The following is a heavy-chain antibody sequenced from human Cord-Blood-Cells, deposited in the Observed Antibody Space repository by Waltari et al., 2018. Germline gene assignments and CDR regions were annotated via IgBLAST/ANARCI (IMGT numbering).Heavy chain of an antibody. CDR2: ISSRGCTL. J-gene: IGHJ4*02. D-gene: IGHD6-13*01. V-gene: IGHV3-48*03. CDR3: ARFSSSWYFDY. Sequence: EVQLVESGGGLVQPGGSLRLSCAASGFTFSSYEMNWVRQAPGKGLEWVSYISSRGCTLYYADSVKGRFTISRDNAKNSLYLQMNSLRAEDTAVYYCARFSSSWYFDYWGQGTLVTVSS. CDR1: GFTFSSYE.